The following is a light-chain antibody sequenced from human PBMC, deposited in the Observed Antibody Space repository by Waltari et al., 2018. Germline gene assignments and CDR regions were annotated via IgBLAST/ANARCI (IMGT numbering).Light chain of an antibody. J-gene: IGKJ1*01. CDR3: HQANSFPPWT. CDR1: QSLLDNNEYNY. CDR2: LGS. V-gene: IGKV2-28*01. Sequence: DIVMTQSPLSLPVTPGEPASISCRSSQSLLDNNEYNYLDWYLQKPGQSPQILIYLGSNRASGVPDRFSGSGSGTDFTLTISSLQPEDSATYCCHQANSFPPWTFGQGTKVQI.